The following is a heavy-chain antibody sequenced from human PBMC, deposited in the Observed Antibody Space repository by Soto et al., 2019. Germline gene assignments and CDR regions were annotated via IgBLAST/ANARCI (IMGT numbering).Heavy chain of an antibody. Sequence: QITLKESGPTVVKPTQTLTLTCTFSGFSLSTSGVGVGWIRQPPGKALEWLALLYWDDDKRYSPSLKTRLTINKDTPRNQVVLTMTNMDPVDTATYYCAFRQEYSGSWVSCWFDPWGQGTLVTVSS. CDR1: GFSLSTSGVG. CDR2: LYWDDDK. J-gene: IGHJ5*02. V-gene: IGHV2-5*02. CDR3: AFRQEYSGSWVSCWFDP. D-gene: IGHD6-13*01.